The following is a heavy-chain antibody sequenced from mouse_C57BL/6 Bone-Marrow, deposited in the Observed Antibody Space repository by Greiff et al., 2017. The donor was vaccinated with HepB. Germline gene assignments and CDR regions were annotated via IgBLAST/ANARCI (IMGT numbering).Heavy chain of an antibody. CDR3: GRDYGNSLYAMDY. CDR1: GYTFTDHI. CDR2: IYPVSGET. D-gene: IGHD2-1*01. Sequence: VQLQQSGAELASPGASVTLSCKASGYTFTDHIMNWVKKRPGQGLEWIGRIYPVSGETNYNQKFMGKATFSVDRSSSSVYMVLNSLTSEDPAVYYCGRDYGNSLYAMDYWGQGTSVTVSS. J-gene: IGHJ4*01. V-gene: IGHV1-11*01.